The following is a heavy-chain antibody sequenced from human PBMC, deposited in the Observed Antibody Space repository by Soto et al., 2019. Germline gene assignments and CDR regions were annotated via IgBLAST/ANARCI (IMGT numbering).Heavy chain of an antibody. CDR2: INDDGSER. J-gene: IGHJ4*02. CDR1: GFMFGVYW. V-gene: IGHV3-7*01. Sequence: EVQLLESGGGLVQPGGSLRLSCEASGFMFGVYWMSWVRQAPGKGLEWVANINDDGSERNYVDSVKGRFTISRDTPNNLLFLQMNSLSDEDTAVYYCAREFYGYYTYGPGDYWGQGTLVAVSS. D-gene: IGHD3-3*01. CDR3: AREFYGYYTYGPGDY.